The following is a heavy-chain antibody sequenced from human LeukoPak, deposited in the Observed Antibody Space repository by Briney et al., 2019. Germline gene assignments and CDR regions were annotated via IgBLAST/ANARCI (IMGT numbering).Heavy chain of an antibody. D-gene: IGHD6-13*01. V-gene: IGHV3-11*04. CDR2: ISSSGSTI. CDR3: ARGGYSSSWYEVGITAFDI. Sequence: GGSLRLSCAASGFTFSDYYMSWIRQAPGKGLEWVSYISSSGSTIYYADSVKGRFTISRDNAKNSLYLQMNSLRAEDTAVYYCARGGYSSSWYEVGITAFDIWGQGTMVTVSS. CDR1: GFTFSDYY. J-gene: IGHJ3*02.